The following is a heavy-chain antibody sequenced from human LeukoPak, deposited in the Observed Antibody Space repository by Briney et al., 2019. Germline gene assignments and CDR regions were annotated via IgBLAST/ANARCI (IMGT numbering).Heavy chain of an antibody. D-gene: IGHD3-22*01. V-gene: IGHV4-39*02. Sequence: SETLSLTCTVSGGSISSTSYYWGWIRQPPGKGLEWIGSIYYSGSTYYNPSLKSRVTISVDTSKNQFSLKLSSVTAADTAVYYCARDLPMTSKGSPDYWGQGTLVTVSS. CDR1: GGSISSTSYY. CDR3: ARDLPMTSKGSPDY. CDR2: IYYSGST. J-gene: IGHJ4*02.